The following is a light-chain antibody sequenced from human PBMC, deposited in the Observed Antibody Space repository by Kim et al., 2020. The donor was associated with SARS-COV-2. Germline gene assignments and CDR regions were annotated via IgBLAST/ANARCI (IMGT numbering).Light chain of an antibody. Sequence: QPVLTQPPSASGTPGQRVTISCSGSDSNIGNNYVYWYQRLPGTAPQLLIYRNDQRPSGVPDRFSGSKSDTSASLAISGLRSEDEADYYCAAWDDSLSGWEFGGGTQLTVL. CDR3: AAWDDSLSGWE. CDR2: RND. V-gene: IGLV1-47*01. CDR1: DSNIGNNY. J-gene: IGLJ3*02.